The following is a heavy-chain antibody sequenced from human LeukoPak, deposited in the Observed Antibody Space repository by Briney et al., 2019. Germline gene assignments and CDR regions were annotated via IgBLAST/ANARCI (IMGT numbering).Heavy chain of an antibody. CDR1: GYSISSGYY. CDR2: IYHSGIT. D-gene: IGHD3-10*01. J-gene: IGHJ5*01. CDR3: ARNMATVVRVDS. Sequence: PSETLSLTCAVSGYSISSGYYWGWIRRPPGRGLEWIGSIYHSGITYFKPSLRSRVTISIDTSKNQLSLKVNSVTAADTAVYYCARNMATVVRVDSWGQGTLVIVSS. V-gene: IGHV4-38-2*01.